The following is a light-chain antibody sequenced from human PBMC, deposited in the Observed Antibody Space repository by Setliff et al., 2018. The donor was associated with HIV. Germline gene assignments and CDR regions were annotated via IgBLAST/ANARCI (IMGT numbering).Light chain of an antibody. Sequence: QSVLTQPASVSGSPGQSITISCTGTRSDVGGYNYVSWYQQHPGKAPKLMISEVNKRPSGVSNRFSGSKTGNTASLTISGLQAEDEGDYYCSSYAITNTLPFGTGTKVTVL. CDR1: RSDVGGYNY. CDR3: SSYAITNTLP. CDR2: EVN. V-gene: IGLV2-14*01. J-gene: IGLJ1*01.